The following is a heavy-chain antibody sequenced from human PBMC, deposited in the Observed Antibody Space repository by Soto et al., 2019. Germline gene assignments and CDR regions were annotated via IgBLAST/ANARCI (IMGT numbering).Heavy chain of an antibody. CDR3: ARDKITIFGVVIEGYGMDV. J-gene: IGHJ6*02. V-gene: IGHV3-21*01. CDR2: ISSSSSYI. D-gene: IGHD3-3*01. Sequence: GSLRLSCAASGFTFSSYSMNWVRQAPGKGLEWVSSISSSSSYIYYADSVKGRFTISRDNAKNSLYLQMNSLRAEDTAVYYCARDKITIFGVVIEGYGMDVWGQGTTVTVSS. CDR1: GFTFSSYS.